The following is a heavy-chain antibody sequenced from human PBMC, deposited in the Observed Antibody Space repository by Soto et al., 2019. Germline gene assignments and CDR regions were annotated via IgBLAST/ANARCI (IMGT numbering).Heavy chain of an antibody. Sequence: SETLSLTCTVSGGSISSSSYYWGWIRQPPGKGLEWIGSIYYSGSTYYNPSLKSRVTISVDTSKNQFSLKLSSVTAADTAVYYCARLPPPYCSSTSCYNTNWGQGTLVTVSS. J-gene: IGHJ4*02. CDR2: IYYSGST. CDR3: ARLPPPYCSSTSCYNTN. V-gene: IGHV4-39*01. CDR1: GGSISSSSYY. D-gene: IGHD2-2*02.